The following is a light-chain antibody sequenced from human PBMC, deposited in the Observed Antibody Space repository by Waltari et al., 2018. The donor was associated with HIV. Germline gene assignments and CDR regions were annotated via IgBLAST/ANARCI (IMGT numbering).Light chain of an antibody. CDR3: SSYAGDYNLV. J-gene: IGLJ3*02. CDR1: SSDVGGYNY. CDR2: EVI. V-gene: IGLV2-8*01. Sequence: QSALTQPPSASGSPGQSVTISCSGTSSDVGGYNYVSWYQRHPGKAPKLLIYEVIKRPSGVPDRFFGSKSGNTASLTVSGLQAEVEADYFCSSYAGDYNLVFGGGTKLTVL.